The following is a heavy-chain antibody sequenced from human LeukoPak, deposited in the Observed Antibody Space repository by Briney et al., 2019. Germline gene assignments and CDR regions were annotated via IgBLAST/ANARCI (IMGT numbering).Heavy chain of an antibody. Sequence: GGSLRLSCAASGFTSSSYEMNGVRQAPGKGLEWVSYIGSSGSTIYYADSVKGRFTISRDNAKNSLYLQMNSLRAKDTAVYYCARALGATDAFDIWGQGTMVTVSS. CDR1: GFTSSSYE. CDR2: IGSSGSTI. CDR3: ARALGATDAFDI. J-gene: IGHJ3*02. D-gene: IGHD1-26*01. V-gene: IGHV3-48*03.